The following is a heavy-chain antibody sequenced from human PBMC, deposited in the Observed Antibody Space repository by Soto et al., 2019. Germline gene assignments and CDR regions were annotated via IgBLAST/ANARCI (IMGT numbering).Heavy chain of an antibody. D-gene: IGHD6-13*01. Sequence: QVQLVESGGGVVQPGRSLRLSCAASGFTFSSYGMHWVRQAPGKGLEWVAVIWYDGSNKYYADSVKGRFTISRDNSKNTLYLQMNSLRAEDTAVYYCARDLRPYSSSWSNYFDYWGQGTLVTVSS. CDR1: GFTFSSYG. V-gene: IGHV3-33*01. CDR3: ARDLRPYSSSWSNYFDY. CDR2: IWYDGSNK. J-gene: IGHJ4*02.